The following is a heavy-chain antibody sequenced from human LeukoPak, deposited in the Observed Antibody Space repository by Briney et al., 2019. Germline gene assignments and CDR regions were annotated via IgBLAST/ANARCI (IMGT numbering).Heavy chain of an antibody. CDR2: ISGSGSTT. CDR3: AKDQAYGPGAPYGMDV. V-gene: IGHV3-23*01. D-gene: IGHD2-2*01. J-gene: IGHJ6*02. Sequence: GGSLRPSCAASGFTFSSYAMNWVRQAPGKGLEWVSGISGSGSTTYYAVSVEGRFTISRDKSKSTVYLQMNSLRAEDTAVYYCAKDQAYGPGAPYGMDVWGQGTTVTVSS. CDR1: GFTFSSYA.